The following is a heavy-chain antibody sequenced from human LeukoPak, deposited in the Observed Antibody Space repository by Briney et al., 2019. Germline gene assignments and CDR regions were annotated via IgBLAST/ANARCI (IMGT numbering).Heavy chain of an antibody. J-gene: IGHJ4*02. V-gene: IGHV1-58*02. CDR2: IVVGSGNT. CDR1: GFTFTSSA. D-gene: IGHD6-13*01. Sequence: SVKVSCKASGFTFTSSAMQWVRQASGQRLEWIGWIVVGSGNTNYAQKFQERVTITRDMSTSTAYMELSSLRSEDTAVYYCAAGLYSSSWYEGEFDYWGQGTLVTVSS. CDR3: AAGLYSSSWYEGEFDY.